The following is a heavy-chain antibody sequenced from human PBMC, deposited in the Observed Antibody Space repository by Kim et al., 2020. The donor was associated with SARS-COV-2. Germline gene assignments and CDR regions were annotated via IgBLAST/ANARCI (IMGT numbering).Heavy chain of an antibody. CDR3: ARYGAEYYYDSSGQYYFDY. CDR2: INPNSGGT. J-gene: IGHJ4*02. D-gene: IGHD3-22*01. V-gene: IGHV1-2*02. CDR1: GYTFTGYY. Sequence: ASVKVSCKASGYTFTGYYMHWVRQAPGQGLEWMGWINPNSGGTNYAQKFQGRVTMTRDTSISTAYMELSRLRSDDTAVYYCARYGAEYYYDSSGQYYFDYWGQGTLVTVSS.